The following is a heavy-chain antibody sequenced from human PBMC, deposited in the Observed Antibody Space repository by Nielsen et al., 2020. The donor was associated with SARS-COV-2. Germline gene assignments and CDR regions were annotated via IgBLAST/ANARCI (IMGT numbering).Heavy chain of an antibody. J-gene: IGHJ4*02. CDR2: IRSYANEYAT. D-gene: IGHD4-23*01. CDR1: GFTFSGSA. V-gene: IGHV3-73*01. Sequence: GESLKISCVASGFTFSGSAMHWVRQASGKGLEWLGRIRSYANEYATEYAASVKGRFTISRDDSKNTAYLQMNSLKTEDTAVYYCSSPTVAYWGQGTLVTVSS. CDR3: SSPTVAY.